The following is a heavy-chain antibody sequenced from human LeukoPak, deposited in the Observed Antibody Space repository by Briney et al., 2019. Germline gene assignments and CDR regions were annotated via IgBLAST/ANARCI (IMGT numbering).Heavy chain of an antibody. D-gene: IGHD5-12*01. V-gene: IGHV1-8*03. Sequence: ASVKVSCKASGYTFTSYDINWVQQATGQGLEWMGWMNPNSGNTGYAQKFQGRVTITRNTSISTAYMELSSLRSEDTAVYYCATRGYSGYDEDYWGQGTLVTVSS. J-gene: IGHJ4*02. CDR2: MNPNSGNT. CDR1: GYTFTSYD. CDR3: ATRGYSGYDEDY.